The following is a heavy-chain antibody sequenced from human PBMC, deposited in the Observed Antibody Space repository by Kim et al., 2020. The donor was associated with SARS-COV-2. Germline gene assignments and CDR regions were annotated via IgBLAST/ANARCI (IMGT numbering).Heavy chain of an antibody. CDR3: ARWGAYRNCSSTSCYTRPPPYNWFDP. CDR1: GGSFSGYY. Sequence: SETLSLTCAVYGGSFSGYYWSWIRQPPGKGLEWIGEINHSGSTNYNPSLKSRVTISVDTSKNQFSLKLSSVTAADTAVYYCARWGAYRNCSSTSCYTRPPPYNWFDPWGQGTLVTVSS. CDR2: INHSGST. J-gene: IGHJ5*02. D-gene: IGHD2-2*02. V-gene: IGHV4-34*01.